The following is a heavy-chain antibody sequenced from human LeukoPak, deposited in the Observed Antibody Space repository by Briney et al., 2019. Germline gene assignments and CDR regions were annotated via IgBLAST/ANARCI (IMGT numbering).Heavy chain of an antibody. V-gene: IGHV1-24*01. D-gene: IGHD3-10*01. Sequence: ASVKVSCKVSGYTLTELSMHWVRQAPGNGLEWMGGFDPEDGETIYAQKFQGRVTMTEDTSTDTAYMELSSLRSEDTAVYYCATQSTGSYGSGSLYYMDVWGKGTTVTVSS. CDR2: FDPEDGET. CDR3: ATQSTGSYGSGSLYYMDV. J-gene: IGHJ6*03. CDR1: GYTLTELS.